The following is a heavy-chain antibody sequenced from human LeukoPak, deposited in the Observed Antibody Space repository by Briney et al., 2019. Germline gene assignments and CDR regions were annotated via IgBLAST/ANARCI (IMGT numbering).Heavy chain of an antibody. CDR1: GDSVSSNSAA. CDR2: TYYRSKWYN. D-gene: IGHD3-9*01. Sequence: SQTLSLTCAISGDSVSSNSAAWNWIRQSPSRGLEWLGRTYYRSKWYNDYAVSVKSRITINPDTSKNQFSLKLSSVTAADTAVYYCARDRYFDAWFDPWGQGTLVTVSS. V-gene: IGHV6-1*01. J-gene: IGHJ5*02. CDR3: ARDRYFDAWFDP.